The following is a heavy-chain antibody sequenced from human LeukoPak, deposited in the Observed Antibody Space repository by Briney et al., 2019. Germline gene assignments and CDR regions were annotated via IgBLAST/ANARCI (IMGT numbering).Heavy chain of an antibody. D-gene: IGHD2-21*02. CDR2: IKQDGTQK. V-gene: IGHV3-7*05. CDR3: ARDCGSDCSQAFDI. Sequence: GGSLRLSCAASGLTFSNYWMSWVRQAPGKGLEWVADIKQDGTQKYYVDSVEGRFTISRDNDKNSLYLQMNSLRVEDTAVYYCARDCGSDCSQAFDIWGQGTMVTVSS. CDR1: GLTFSNYW. J-gene: IGHJ3*02.